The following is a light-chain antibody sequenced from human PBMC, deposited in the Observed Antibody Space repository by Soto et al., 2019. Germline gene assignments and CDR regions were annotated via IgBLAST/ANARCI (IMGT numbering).Light chain of an antibody. CDR1: SGHSRYA. CDR3: QTWGTGIHVV. J-gene: IGLJ2*01. Sequence: QPVLTQSPSASASLGASVKLTCTLSSGHSRYAIAWHQQQPEKGPRYLMKLDSDGSHSKGGGIPDRFSGSSSGAERYLTISSLQSEDEADYYCQTWGTGIHVVFGGGTKLTVL. V-gene: IGLV4-69*01. CDR2: LDSDGSH.